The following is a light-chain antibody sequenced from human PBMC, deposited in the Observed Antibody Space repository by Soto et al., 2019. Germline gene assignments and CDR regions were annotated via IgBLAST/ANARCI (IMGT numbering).Light chain of an antibody. CDR1: QSVLYTSNNENY. Sequence: DIVMTQSPDSLAVSLGERATINCKSSQSVLYTSNNENYLAWYQQKPGQPPKLLIYWASTRESGVPDRFSGSGSGTDFTLTISSLQAEDVAVYYCQQYYTTPLLFGPGTKVEIK. V-gene: IGKV4-1*01. CDR3: QQYYTTPLL. CDR2: WAS. J-gene: IGKJ3*01.